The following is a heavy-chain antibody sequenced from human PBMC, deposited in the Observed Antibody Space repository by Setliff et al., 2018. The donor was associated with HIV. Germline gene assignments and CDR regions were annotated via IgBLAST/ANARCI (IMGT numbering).Heavy chain of an antibody. J-gene: IGHJ5*02. CDR3: ARGFRSSSALYWYDP. Sequence: ASETLSLTCTVSGGSMTGHCWTWFRQPAGKGLEWIGHICSTGSISYNPSLKSRVTISEETSKDQVSLKLTSMTAPDAAVYYCARGFRSSSALYWYDPWGQGTLVTVSS. D-gene: IGHD6-6*01. CDR2: ICSTGSI. V-gene: IGHV4-4*07. CDR1: GGSMTGHC.